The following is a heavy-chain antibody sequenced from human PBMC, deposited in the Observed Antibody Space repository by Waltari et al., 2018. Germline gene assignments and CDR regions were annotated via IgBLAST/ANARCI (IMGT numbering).Heavy chain of an antibody. CDR2: LNHSGST. CDR1: GGSFSRYY. Sequence: VQLQQWGAGLLKPSETLSLTCAVYGGSFSRYYWSWIRQPPGKGLEWIGELNHSGSTNYNPSLKSRVTISVDTSKNQFSLKLSSVTAADTAVYYCATHGTLWFGESSFDYWGQGTLVTVSS. D-gene: IGHD3-10*01. V-gene: IGHV4-34*01. J-gene: IGHJ4*02. CDR3: ATHGTLWFGESSFDY.